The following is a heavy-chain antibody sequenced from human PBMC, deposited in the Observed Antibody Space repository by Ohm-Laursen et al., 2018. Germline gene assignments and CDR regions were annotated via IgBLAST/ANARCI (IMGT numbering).Heavy chain of an antibody. CDR1: GFTFRSYA. CDR3: AKVTYDGDAFHI. Sequence: GSLRLSCSASGFTFRSYAMSWVRQAPGKGLEWVAGISDNSDTTYYADSVKGRFTISRDNSKNTLYLQMSNLRAQDTAVYYCAKVTYDGDAFHIWGQGTVVSVSS. D-gene: IGHD3-22*01. J-gene: IGHJ3*02. CDR2: ISDNSDTT. V-gene: IGHV3-23*01.